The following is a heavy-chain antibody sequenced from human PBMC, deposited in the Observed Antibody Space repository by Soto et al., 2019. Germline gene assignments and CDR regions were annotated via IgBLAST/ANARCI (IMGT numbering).Heavy chain of an antibody. CDR1: GYSFMKYG. CDR2: ISPYSGYT. D-gene: IGHD2-2*01. J-gene: IGHJ4*02. V-gene: IGHV1-18*01. CDR3: AREASVLIPAAQPSSFDS. Sequence: ASVKVSCKGFGYSFMKYGINWVRQAPGQGLEWVGWISPYSGYTHSAQKFHGRLTLTTDTAASTAYMELRILRSADTALYYCAREASVLIPAAQPSSFDSWGQGTLVTVSS.